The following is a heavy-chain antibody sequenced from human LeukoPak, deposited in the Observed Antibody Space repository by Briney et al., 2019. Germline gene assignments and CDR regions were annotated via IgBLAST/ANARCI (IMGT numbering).Heavy chain of an antibody. CDR3: ARDRWPRYYFDY. CDR2: IKQDGSEK. V-gene: IGHV3-7*01. CDR1: GFSFSGYW. J-gene: IGHJ4*02. Sequence: GGSLRLSCAASGFSFSGYWMSWVRQAPGKGLEWVANIKQDGSEKYYVDSVKGRFTISRDNAKNSLYLQMNSLRAEDTAVYYCARDRWPRYYFDYWGQGILVTVSS. D-gene: IGHD5-12*01.